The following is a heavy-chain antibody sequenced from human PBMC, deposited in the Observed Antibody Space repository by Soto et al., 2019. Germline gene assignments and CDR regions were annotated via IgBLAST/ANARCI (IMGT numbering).Heavy chain of an antibody. CDR1: GDSITRGGYY. D-gene: IGHD3-10*01. CDR2: IYYGGIT. CDR3: AIRAQFGEFGADWFVH. V-gene: IGHV4-31*03. J-gene: IGHJ5*02. Sequence: QVQLQESGPELLKPSQTLSLTCTVSGDSITRGGYYWSWIRQHPGKGLEWMGFIYYGGITYYKPSLKSRLTISLEPSRNEFCLKLTSMSAADTVVYYCAIRAQFGEFGADWFVHWGQGPLVTVSS.